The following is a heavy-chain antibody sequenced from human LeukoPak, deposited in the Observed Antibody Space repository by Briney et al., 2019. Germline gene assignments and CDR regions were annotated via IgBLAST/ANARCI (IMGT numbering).Heavy chain of an antibody. V-gene: IGHV3-30*03. D-gene: IGHD3-10*01. CDR3: ARVGGAFDI. J-gene: IGHJ3*02. CDR2: ISNDGSNT. CDR1: GFTFRSYG. Sequence: GRSLRLSCAASGFTFRSYGMHWVRQAPGKGLEWVTFISNDGSNTYNADSVKGRFTISRDNSKNTLYLQMNSLSAEDTAVYYCARVGGAFDIWGQGAMVTVSS.